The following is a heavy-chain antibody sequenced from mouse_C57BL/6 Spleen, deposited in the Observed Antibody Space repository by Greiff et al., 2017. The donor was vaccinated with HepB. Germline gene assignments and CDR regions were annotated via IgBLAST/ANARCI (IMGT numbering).Heavy chain of an antibody. CDR2: IWSGGST. V-gene: IGHV2-2*01. Sequence: VQLVESGPGLVQPSQSLSITCTVSGFSLTSYGVHWVRQSPGKGLEWLGVIWSGGSTDYNAAFISRLSISKDNSKSQVFFKMNSLQADDTAIYYCAGTYYSTPYAMDYWGQGTSVTVSS. D-gene: IGHD2-5*01. CDR3: AGTYYSTPYAMDY. CDR1: GFSLTSYG. J-gene: IGHJ4*01.